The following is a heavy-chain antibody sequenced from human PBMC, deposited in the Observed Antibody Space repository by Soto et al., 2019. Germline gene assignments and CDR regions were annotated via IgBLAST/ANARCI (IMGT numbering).Heavy chain of an antibody. J-gene: IGHJ4*02. CDR1: GFIFRNYA. V-gene: IGHV3-23*01. Sequence: EVQLLESGGGLVQPGGSLRLSCAASGFIFRNYAMSWVRQAPGKGLEWVSAIGGNGADTYYADSVKGRFTISRDNSKNPLYLQMNSLRAEDTAVYFCAIPSGLTVTGPDYWGQGTLVTVSS. CDR3: AIPSGLTVTGPDY. D-gene: IGHD6-19*01. CDR2: IGGNGADT.